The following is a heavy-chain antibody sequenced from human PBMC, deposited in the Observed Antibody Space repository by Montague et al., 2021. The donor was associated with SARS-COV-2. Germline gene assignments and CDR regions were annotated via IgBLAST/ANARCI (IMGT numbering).Heavy chain of an antibody. J-gene: IGHJ6*02. D-gene: IGHD3-16*01. CDR3: ARAQGGNYYYGMDV. CDR2: ISYDGSNK. V-gene: IGHV3-30-3*01. CDR1: GFTFSSYA. Sequence: SLRLSWAASGFTFSSYAMHWVRQAPGKGLEWVAVISYDGSNKYYADSVKGRFTISRDNSKNTLYLQMNSLRVEGTAVYYCARAQGGNYYYGMDVWGQGTTVTVSS.